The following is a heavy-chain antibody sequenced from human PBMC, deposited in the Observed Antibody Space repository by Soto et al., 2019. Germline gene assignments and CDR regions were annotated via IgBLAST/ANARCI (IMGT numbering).Heavy chain of an antibody. CDR3: ARDVSPGSSGYYSEAFDI. J-gene: IGHJ3*02. V-gene: IGHV3-7*05. Sequence: EVQLVESGGGLVQPGGSLRLSCAASGFPFGNYWMTWVRQAPGKGLEWVANIKGDGSAKSYLDSVRGRFTVSRDNAENSLFLQMTILRAEDTALYYCARDVSPGSSGYYSEAFDIWGQGTMVTVS. D-gene: IGHD6-25*01. CDR2: IKGDGSAK. CDR1: GFPFGNYW.